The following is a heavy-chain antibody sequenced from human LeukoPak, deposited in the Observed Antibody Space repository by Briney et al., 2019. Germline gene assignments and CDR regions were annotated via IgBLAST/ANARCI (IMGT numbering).Heavy chain of an antibody. V-gene: IGHV3-23*01. CDR3: AKDGDSSSSGYYYFYMDV. Sequence: GGSLRLSCAASGSTFSSYAMSWVRQAPGKGLEWVSAISGSGGSTYYADSVKGRFTISRDNSKNTLYLQMNSLRAEDTAVYYCAKDGDSSSSGYYYFYMDVWGKGTTVTVSS. CDR1: GSTFSSYA. CDR2: ISGSGGST. D-gene: IGHD6-6*01. J-gene: IGHJ6*03.